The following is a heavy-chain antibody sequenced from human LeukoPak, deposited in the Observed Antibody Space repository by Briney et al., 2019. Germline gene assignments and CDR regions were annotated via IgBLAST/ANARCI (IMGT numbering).Heavy chain of an antibody. CDR2: IEQNGSEK. J-gene: IGHJ4*02. D-gene: IGHD3-10*01. V-gene: IGHV3-7*01. Sequence: GGSLRLSCAVSGFSFSSYWMSWVRQAPGKGLEWVANIEQNGSEKYYVDSVKGRFTISRDNAKNSLYLQMNSLRVEDGAVYFCAREALLWFGEPFDYWGRGTLVSVSS. CDR1: GFSFSSYW. CDR3: AREALLWFGEPFDY.